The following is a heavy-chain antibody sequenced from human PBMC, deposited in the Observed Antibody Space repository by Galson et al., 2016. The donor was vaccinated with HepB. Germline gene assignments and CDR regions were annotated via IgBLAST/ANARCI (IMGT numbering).Heavy chain of an antibody. Sequence: SVKVSCKASGYTFTTYGISWVRQAPGQGLEWMGWISAYSGDTNHAQELQGRVTPTTDTPTRTAYMELRNLRSDDTAVYYCERDRDRTLDYWGQGTLVAVSS. CDR1: GYTFTTYG. V-gene: IGHV1-18*01. D-gene: IGHD1-7*01. CDR3: ERDRDRTLDY. J-gene: IGHJ4*02. CDR2: ISAYSGDT.